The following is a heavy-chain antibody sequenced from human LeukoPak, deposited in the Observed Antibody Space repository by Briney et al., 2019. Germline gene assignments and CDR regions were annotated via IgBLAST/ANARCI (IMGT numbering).Heavy chain of an antibody. CDR1: GFTFNRCW. Sequence: PGVSLRLSCVVSGFTFNRCWMNWVRQAPGKGLEWVAHINPDGRDTYYVDSVKGRFTISRDNAQNSMYLQMNSLRVEDTAVYYCTSWGDTTAEHFQRWGQGTLVTVSS. CDR2: INPDGRDT. V-gene: IGHV3-7*01. CDR3: TSWGDTTAEHFQR. D-gene: IGHD2-21*02. J-gene: IGHJ1*01.